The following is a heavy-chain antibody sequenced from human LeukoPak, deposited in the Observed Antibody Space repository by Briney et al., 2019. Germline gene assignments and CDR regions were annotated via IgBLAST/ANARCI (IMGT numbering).Heavy chain of an antibody. CDR3: VRGGFANRGSGSPPRAVGDY. CDR1: RDTFTTYF. V-gene: IGHV1-46*01. CDR2: INPNDGAT. J-gene: IGHJ4*02. Sequence: ASVKVSCKASRDTFTTYFVHWVRHAPGQGFEWMAVINPNDGATKYPQKFQGRVTMTRDMSSSTVYMELSSLRSEDTAVYFCVRGGFANRGSGSPPRAVGDYWGQGSLVTVSS. D-gene: IGHD1-26*01.